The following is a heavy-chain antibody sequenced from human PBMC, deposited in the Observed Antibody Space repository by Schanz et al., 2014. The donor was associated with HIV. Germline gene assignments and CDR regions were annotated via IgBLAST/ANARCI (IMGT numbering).Heavy chain of an antibody. V-gene: IGHV3-23*01. Sequence: EVQLLESGGGLVQPGGSLRLSCEASGFTFSNYAMSWVRQAPGKGLEWVSGISDTGVRTNYADSVKGRLTISRDNSENTLYLQMNSLRAEDTAIYYCARDDVLDSLASWGQGTLVTVSS. D-gene: IGHD2-21*01. CDR3: ARDDVLDSLAS. CDR1: GFTFSNYA. CDR2: ISDTGVRT. J-gene: IGHJ5*02.